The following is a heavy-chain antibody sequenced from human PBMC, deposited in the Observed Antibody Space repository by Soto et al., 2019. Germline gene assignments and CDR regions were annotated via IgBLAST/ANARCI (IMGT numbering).Heavy chain of an antibody. CDR2: IYYSGRT. CDR1: GGSISSYY. CDR3: ARGKKQLGYYYYYMDV. Sequence: QVQLQESGPGLVKPSETLSLTCTASGGSISSYYWSWIRQPPGKGLEWIGYIYYSGRTNYTPSPKSRVTISVDTSKNQFSLKLSSVTAADTAVYYCARGKKQLGYYYYYMDVWGKGTTVTVSS. J-gene: IGHJ6*03. D-gene: IGHD6-13*01. V-gene: IGHV4-59*01.